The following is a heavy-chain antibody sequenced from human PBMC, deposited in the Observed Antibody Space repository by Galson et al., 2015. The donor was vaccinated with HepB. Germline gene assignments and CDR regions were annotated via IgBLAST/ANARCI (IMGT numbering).Heavy chain of an antibody. CDR3: ARAKTSFDY. CDR1: GFTFSSYT. Sequence: SLRLSCAASGFTFSSYTMNWVRQAPGKGLEWVSSITTSSTYMKYADSVKGRFTVSRDNAKNSLYLQMNSLRAEDTAVYYCARAKTSFDYWGQGTLVTVSS. CDR2: ITTSSTYM. J-gene: IGHJ4*02. V-gene: IGHV3-21*01.